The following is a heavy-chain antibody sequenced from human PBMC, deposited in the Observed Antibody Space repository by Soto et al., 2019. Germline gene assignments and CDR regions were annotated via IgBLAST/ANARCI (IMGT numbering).Heavy chain of an antibody. J-gene: IGHJ4*02. CDR1: GFTFGSYV. CDR2: IWWHGRDK. V-gene: IGHV3-33*01. Sequence: QVKLVESGGGVVQPGRSLRLSCEASGFTFGSYVMHWVRQAPGKGLEWVAVIWWHGRDKFYVDSVKGRFTISRDNSKNTLYLQMNSLRAEDTDVYYCARDDGGESGRFTFDNWGRGTLVTVSS. CDR3: ARDDGGESGRFTFDN. D-gene: IGHD1-26*01.